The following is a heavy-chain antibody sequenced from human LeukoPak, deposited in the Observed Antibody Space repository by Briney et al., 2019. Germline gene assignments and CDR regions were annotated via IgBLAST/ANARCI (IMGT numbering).Heavy chain of an antibody. V-gene: IGHV3-21*04. CDR1: GFNFNTYT. Sequence: GGSLRLSCAASGFNFNTYTMNWVRQAPGKGLEWVSSISSDSSYIYYADAVHGRFTVSRDNAKYSLYLQMNSLRAEDTAVYYCAKLPDRDSYGRDYWGQGTLVTVSS. J-gene: IGHJ4*02. CDR2: ISSDSSYI. CDR3: AKLPDRDSYGRDY. D-gene: IGHD5-18*01.